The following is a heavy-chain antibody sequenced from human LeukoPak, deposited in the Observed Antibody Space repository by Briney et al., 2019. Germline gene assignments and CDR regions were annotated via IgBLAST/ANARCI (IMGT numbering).Heavy chain of an antibody. CDR2: IYYSGST. Sequence: SETLSLTCTVSGGSVSSGSYYWSWIRQPPGKGLEWIGYIYYSGSTNYNPSLKSRVTISVDTSKNQFSLKLSSVTAADTAVYYCAREGGAGFDYWGQGTLVTVSS. CDR3: AREGGAGFDY. CDR1: GGSVSSGSYY. J-gene: IGHJ4*02. V-gene: IGHV4-61*01. D-gene: IGHD1-26*01.